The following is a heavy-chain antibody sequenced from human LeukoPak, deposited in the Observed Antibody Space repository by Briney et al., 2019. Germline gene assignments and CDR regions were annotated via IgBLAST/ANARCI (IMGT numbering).Heavy chain of an antibody. J-gene: IGHJ6*04. CDR3: ARTPHIVVVVAATPYYYGMDV. V-gene: IGHV4-34*01. CDR2: INHSGST. Sequence: SETLSLTCAVYGGSFSGYYWSWIRQPPGKGLEWIGEINHSGSTNYNPSLKSRVTISVDTSKSQFSLKLSSVTAADTAVYYCARTPHIVVVVAATPYYYGMDVWGKGTTVSVSS. D-gene: IGHD2-15*01. CDR1: GGSFSGYY.